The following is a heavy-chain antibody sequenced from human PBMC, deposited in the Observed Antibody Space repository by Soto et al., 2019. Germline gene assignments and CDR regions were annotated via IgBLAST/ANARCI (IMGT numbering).Heavy chain of an antibody. CDR1: GFTFSSYA. J-gene: IGHJ4*01. CDR3: AKLGFVLMELYYFHQ. D-gene: IGHD2-8*01. CDR2: ISGNSGKT. V-gene: IGHV3-23*01. Sequence: RRLSCTASGFTFSSYAMSWVRQAPGKELEWVSTISGNSGKTNYAESVKGRFSISRDNSKNTVHLQLDSLRAEDTAVYFCAKLGFVLMELYYFHQWGQGTLVTVSS.